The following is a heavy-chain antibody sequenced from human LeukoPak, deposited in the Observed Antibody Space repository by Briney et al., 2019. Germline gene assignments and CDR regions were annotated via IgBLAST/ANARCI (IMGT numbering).Heavy chain of an antibody. J-gene: IGHJ2*01. D-gene: IGHD3-10*02. CDR3: ARRREPWSSVRVGWYFDL. CDR2: IYYSGST. CDR1: GDSISSYY. Sequence: SESLSLTCTVSGDSISSYYWSWIRQPPGKGLEWIGYIYYSGSTNYNPSLKSRVTISVDTSKNQFSLKLSSVTAADTAVYYCARRREPWSSVRVGWYFDLWGRGTLVTVSS. V-gene: IGHV4-59*08.